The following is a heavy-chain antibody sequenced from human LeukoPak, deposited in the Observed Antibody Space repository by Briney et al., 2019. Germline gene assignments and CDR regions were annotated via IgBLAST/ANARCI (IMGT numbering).Heavy chain of an antibody. CDR2: IKEDGSEK. J-gene: IGHJ4*02. CDR3: ARDGPTAYFDY. Sequence: GGSLSLSCAASGFKFDDYGMSWVRQVPGKGLEWVANIKEDGSEKYYVDSVKGRFTISRDNAKNSLYLQMNSLRAEDTAVYYCARDGPTAYFDYWGQGTLVTVSS. CDR1: GFKFDDYG. V-gene: IGHV3-7*01. D-gene: IGHD5-18*01.